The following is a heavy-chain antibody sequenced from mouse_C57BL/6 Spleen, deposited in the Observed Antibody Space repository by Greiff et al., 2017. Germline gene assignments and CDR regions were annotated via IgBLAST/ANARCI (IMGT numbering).Heavy chain of an antibody. D-gene: IGHD2-5*01. CDR1: GYNIKDDY. CDR2: IDPENGDT. V-gene: IGHV14-4*01. Sequence: VQLQQSGAELVRPGASVKLSCTASGYNIKDDYMHWVKQRPEQGLEWIGWIDPENGDTEYASKFQGKATITADKSSNTAYLQLSSLTSEDTAVYYCTTRSNPYYAKDYWGQGASVTVAS. J-gene: IGHJ4*01. CDR3: TTRSNPYYAKDY.